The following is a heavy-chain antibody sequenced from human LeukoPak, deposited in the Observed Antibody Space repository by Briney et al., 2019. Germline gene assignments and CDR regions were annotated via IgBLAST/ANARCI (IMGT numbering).Heavy chain of an antibody. CDR2: INTNTGNP. V-gene: IGHV7-4-1*02. CDR1: PHTLTSYG. D-gene: IGHD1-1*01. Sequence: ASVKVSCKAAPHTLTSYGITWVRQAPGQGLGWMGWINTNTGNPTYAQGFTGRFVFSLDTSVSTAYLQISSLKAEDTAVYYCARDRRYGYYYGMDVWGQGTTVTVSS. J-gene: IGHJ6*02. CDR3: ARDRRYGYYYGMDV.